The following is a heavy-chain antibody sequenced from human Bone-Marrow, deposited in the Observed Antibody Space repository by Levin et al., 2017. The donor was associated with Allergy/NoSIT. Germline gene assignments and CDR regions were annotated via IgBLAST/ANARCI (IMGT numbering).Heavy chain of an antibody. V-gene: IGHV3-66*04. D-gene: IGHD4-17*01. CDR1: GFSVSRNY. J-gene: IGHJ4*02. Sequence: AGGSLRLSCAASGFSVSRNYMTWVRQPPGKGLQWVSVIYSGGSTSYAASVKGRFTISRDISKNTVYLQMNSLSPEDTAVYYCARLNGDNRHFDSWGQGTLVTVSS. CDR3: ARLNGDNRHFDS. CDR2: IYSGGST.